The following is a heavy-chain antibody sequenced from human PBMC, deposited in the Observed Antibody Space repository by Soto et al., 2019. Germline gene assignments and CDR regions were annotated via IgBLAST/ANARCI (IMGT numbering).Heavy chain of an antibody. V-gene: IGHV1-69*13. CDR2: IIPIFGTA. J-gene: IGHJ6*02. CDR3: ASTGVSIYDFWSGPDGYYGMDV. D-gene: IGHD3-3*01. Sequence: GASVKVSCKASGGTFSSYAISWVRQAPGQGLEWMGGIIPIFGTANYAQKFQGRVTITADESTSTAYMELSSLRSEDTAVYYCASTGVSIYDFWSGPDGYYGMDVWGQGTTVTVSS. CDR1: GGTFSSYA.